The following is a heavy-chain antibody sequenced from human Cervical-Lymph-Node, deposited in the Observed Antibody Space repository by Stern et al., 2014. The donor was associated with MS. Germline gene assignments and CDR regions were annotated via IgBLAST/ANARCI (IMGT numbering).Heavy chain of an antibody. CDR1: GGSISSGSYY. J-gene: IGHJ3*02. CDR3: AGQLWLGHEGFDI. D-gene: IGHD5-18*01. Sequence: QVQLQESGPGLVKPSQTLSLTCTVSGGSISSGSYYWIWIRQPAGKGLEWIGRLYPSGSTNYNPPLKSRVIISVDTSKNQFSLRLSSVTAADTAVYYCAGQLWLGHEGFDIWGQGTMVTVSA. V-gene: IGHV4-61*02. CDR2: LYPSGST.